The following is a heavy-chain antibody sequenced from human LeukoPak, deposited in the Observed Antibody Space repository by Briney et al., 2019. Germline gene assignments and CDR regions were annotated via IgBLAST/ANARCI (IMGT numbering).Heavy chain of an antibody. V-gene: IGHV4-59*01. CDR1: GGSISSYY. CDR2: TYYSGST. J-gene: IGHJ4*02. D-gene: IGHD5-12*01. CDR3: ARDTGGYEGNFDY. Sequence: SETLSLTCTVSGGSISSYYWSWIRQPPGKGLEWIGYTYYSGSTNYNPSLKSRVTISVDTSKNQFSLKLSSVTAADTAVYYCARDTGGYEGNFDYWGQGTLVTVSS.